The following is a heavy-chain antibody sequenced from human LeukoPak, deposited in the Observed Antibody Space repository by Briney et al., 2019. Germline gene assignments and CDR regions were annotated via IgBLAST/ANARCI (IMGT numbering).Heavy chain of an antibody. CDR3: ARLNCSGGSCSYYYYYYMDV. CDR1: GGSISSYY. D-gene: IGHD2-15*01. Sequence: SETLSLTCTVSGGSISSYYWSWIRQPPGKGLEWIGYIYTSGSTNYNPSLKSRVTISVDTSKNQFSLKLSSVTAADTAVYYCARLNCSGGSCSYYYYYYMDVWGKGTTVTVSS. V-gene: IGHV4-4*09. J-gene: IGHJ6*03. CDR2: IYTSGST.